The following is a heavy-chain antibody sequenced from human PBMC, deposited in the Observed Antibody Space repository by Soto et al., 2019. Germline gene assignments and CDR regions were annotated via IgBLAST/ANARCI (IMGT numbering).Heavy chain of an antibody. CDR2: ISSSSSYI. Sequence: GGSLRLSCAASGFTFSSYSMNWVRQAPGKGLEWVSSISSSSSYIYYADSVKGRFTISRDNAKNSLYLQMNSLRAEDTAVYYSARDQYPYDSSGYSQPFDYWGQGTLVTVSS. V-gene: IGHV3-21*01. CDR1: GFTFSSYS. D-gene: IGHD3-22*01. J-gene: IGHJ4*02. CDR3: ARDQYPYDSSGYSQPFDY.